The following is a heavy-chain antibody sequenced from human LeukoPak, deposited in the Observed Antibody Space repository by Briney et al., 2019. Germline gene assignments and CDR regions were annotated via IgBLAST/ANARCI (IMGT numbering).Heavy chain of an antibody. CDR2: IYYSGST. Sequence: SETLSLTCTVSGGSISSSSYYWGWVRQPPGKGLEWIANIYYSGSTYYSPSLRSRVTISVDTSKNQFSLKLTSVTAADTAVYYCARHASVSGNWPRPLDYWGQGSPVTVSS. D-gene: IGHD3-3*01. V-gene: IGHV4-39*01. J-gene: IGHJ4*02. CDR3: ARHASVSGNWPRPLDY. CDR1: GGSISSSSYY.